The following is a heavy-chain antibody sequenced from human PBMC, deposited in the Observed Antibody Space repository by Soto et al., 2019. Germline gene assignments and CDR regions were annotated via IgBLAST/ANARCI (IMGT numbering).Heavy chain of an antibody. V-gene: IGHV4-61*01. CDR1: GGSVSSGNYY. J-gene: IGHJ4*02. D-gene: IGHD3-3*01. CDR2: IYYSGST. Sequence: QVQLQESGPGLVKPSETLSLTCTVSGGSVSSGNYYWSWIRQPPGKGLEWIGYIYYSGSTNFNPSPQSRVTISVDTSKNPVALKLSSVTAADTAVYYCARGVGVVTFFDYWGQGTLVTVSS. CDR3: ARGVGVVTFFDY.